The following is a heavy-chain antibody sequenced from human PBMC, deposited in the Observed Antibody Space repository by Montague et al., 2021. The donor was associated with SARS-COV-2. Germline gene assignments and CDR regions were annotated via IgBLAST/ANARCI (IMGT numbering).Heavy chain of an antibody. Sequence: SETLSPTCTVAGGSISSYYWSWIRQPPGKGLEWIGYIYYSGSTNYKPSLKSRVTISVDTSKNQFSLKLSSVTAADTAVYYCARDSRTDFDWLFPDSGSYYYYMDVWGKGTTVTVSS. J-gene: IGHJ6*03. CDR3: ARDSRTDFDWLFPDSGSYYYYMDV. V-gene: IGHV4-59*01. CDR1: GGSISSYY. D-gene: IGHD3-9*01. CDR2: IYYSGST.